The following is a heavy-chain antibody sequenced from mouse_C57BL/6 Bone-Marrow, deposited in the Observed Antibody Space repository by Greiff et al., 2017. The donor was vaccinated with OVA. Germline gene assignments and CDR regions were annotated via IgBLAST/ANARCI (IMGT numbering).Heavy chain of an antibody. CDR3: ASGLGYYAMDY. CDR2: IYPSDSET. D-gene: IGHD3-3*01. Sequence: QVQLQQPGAELVRPGSSVKLSCKASGYTFTSYWLDWVKQRPGQGLEWIGTIYPSDSETHYNQKFKDKATLTVDKSSSTAYMQLSSLTSEDSAVYYCASGLGYYAMDYWGQGTSVTVSS. CDR1: GYTFTSYW. J-gene: IGHJ4*01. V-gene: IGHV1-61*01.